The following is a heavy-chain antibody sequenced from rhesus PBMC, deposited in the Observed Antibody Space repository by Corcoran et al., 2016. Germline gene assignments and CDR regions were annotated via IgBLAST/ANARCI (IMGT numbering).Heavy chain of an antibody. J-gene: IGHJ4*01. CDR2: VDPEAGEA. CDR1: GYTFTDYY. Sequence: EVQLVQSGAEVKKPGASVKISCKASGYTFTDYYLHWVRQATEKGLEWMGRVDPEAGEAIPAQKFQNRFTITADTSTDTAYMELSSLRSEDTAVYYCATYCTGSGCYFDYLGQGVLVTVSS. V-gene: IGHV1-111*02. D-gene: IGHD2-21*01. CDR3: ATYCTGSGCYFDY.